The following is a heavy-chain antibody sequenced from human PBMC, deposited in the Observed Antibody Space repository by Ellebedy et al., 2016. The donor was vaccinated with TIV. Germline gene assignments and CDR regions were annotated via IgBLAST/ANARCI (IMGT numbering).Heavy chain of an antibody. CDR1: GFTFDKYG. V-gene: IGHV3-30*18. CDR3: VKGRGAKFSGHYYDMDV. J-gene: IGHJ6*02. D-gene: IGHD3-10*01. Sequence: GESLKISCSASGFTFDKYGMHWVRQAPGKGLEWVAVISYFGREEYNEDSMKGRLTISRDNSKNTLYLQMNSLRLEDTAVYYCVKGRGAKFSGHYYDMDVWGRGTTVTVSS. CDR2: ISYFGREE.